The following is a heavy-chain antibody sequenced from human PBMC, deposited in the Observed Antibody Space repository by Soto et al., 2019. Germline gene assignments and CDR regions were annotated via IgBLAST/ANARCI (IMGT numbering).Heavy chain of an antibody. J-gene: IGHJ5*02. D-gene: IGHD5-18*01. CDR3: ARGNSYGYNWFDP. CDR1: GRSISSGGYY. V-gene: IGHV4-31*03. Sequence: ASETLSLASPVSGRSISSGGYYCSWIRQHPWKGLEWLGYTYYSESTYYNPPLKSRVTIAVDTSKNQFSLKLSSVTAADTAVYYWARGNSYGYNWFDPWGQGTLVTVS. CDR2: TYYSEST.